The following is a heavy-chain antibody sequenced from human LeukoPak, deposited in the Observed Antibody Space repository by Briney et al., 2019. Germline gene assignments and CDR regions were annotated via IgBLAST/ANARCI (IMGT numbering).Heavy chain of an antibody. CDR2: IYYSGST. V-gene: IGHV4-39*01. J-gene: IGHJ3*02. CDR1: SGSISSNTSY. D-gene: IGHD2-2*01. CDR3: ARVVSAAYRHDAFDI. Sequence: SETLSLTCTVSSGSISSNTSYWGWIRQPPGKGLEWIGSIYYSGSTYFSPSFKSRVSISVDTSKNRFSLNLSSVTAADTAVYYCARVVSAAYRHDAFDIWGQGTMVTVSS.